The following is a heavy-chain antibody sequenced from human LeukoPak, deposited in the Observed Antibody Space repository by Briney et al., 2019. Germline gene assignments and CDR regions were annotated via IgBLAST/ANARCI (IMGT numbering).Heavy chain of an antibody. CDR1: GYTFTGYY. CDR2: INPNSGGT. D-gene: IGHD3-9*01. Sequence: ASVKVSCKASGYTFTGYYMHWVRQAPGQGLEWMGWINPNSGGTNYAQKFQGRVTMTRDTSISTAYMELSRLRSDDTAVYYCARERSDILTLKIFDYWGQGTLVTVSS. J-gene: IGHJ4*02. CDR3: ARERSDILTLKIFDY. V-gene: IGHV1-2*02.